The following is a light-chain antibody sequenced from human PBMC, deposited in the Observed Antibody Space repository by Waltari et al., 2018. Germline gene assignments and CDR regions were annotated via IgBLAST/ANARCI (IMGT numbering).Light chain of an antibody. Sequence: VMTQSPATFSVSPGQRATLACRASQSVSSNLAWYHQRPGQAPRLVIYGATTWATGIPARFTGRGSGTEFTLTISSLQSDDSGIYFCQQYFDWPLYTFGQGTKLEIK. V-gene: IGKV3D-15*01. CDR2: GAT. J-gene: IGKJ2*01. CDR1: QSVSSN. CDR3: QQYFDWPLYT.